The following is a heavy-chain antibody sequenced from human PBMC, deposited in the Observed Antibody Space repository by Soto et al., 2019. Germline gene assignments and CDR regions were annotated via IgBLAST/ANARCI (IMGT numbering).Heavy chain of an antibody. Sequence: SETLSLTCTVSGGSISSGGYYWSWIRQHPGKGLEWIGYIYYSGSTYYNPSLKSRVTISVDTSKNQFSLKLSSVTAADTAVYYWARVRVDSSGYYYEAGLGVFDLWGQGTMVTLS. J-gene: IGHJ3*01. V-gene: IGHV4-30-4*08. CDR2: IYYSGST. D-gene: IGHD3-22*01. CDR3: ARVRVDSSGYYYEAGLGVFDL. CDR1: GGSISSGGYY.